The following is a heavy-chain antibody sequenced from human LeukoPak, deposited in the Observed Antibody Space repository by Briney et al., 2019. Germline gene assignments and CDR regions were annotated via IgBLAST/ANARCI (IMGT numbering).Heavy chain of an antibody. V-gene: IGHV3-21*01. Sequence: TGGSLRLSCAASGFTFSSYSMNWVRQAPGKGLEWVSSISRSSSYIYYGDSVKGRFTISRDNAKNSLYLQMNSLRAEDTAVYYCARGPSGYHNTGGQGTLVTVSS. CDR2: ISRSSSYI. CDR1: GFTFSSYS. J-gene: IGHJ4*02. D-gene: IGHD5-12*01. CDR3: ARGPSGYHNT.